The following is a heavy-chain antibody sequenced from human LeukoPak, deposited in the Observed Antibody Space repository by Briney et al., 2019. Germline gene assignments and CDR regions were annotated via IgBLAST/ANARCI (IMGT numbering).Heavy chain of an antibody. V-gene: IGHV4-59*01. CDR3: ARVRDYDILTGYGVNWFDP. CDR1: GGSFSGYY. D-gene: IGHD3-9*01. J-gene: IGHJ5*02. CDR2: IYYSGST. Sequence: SETLSLTCAVYGGSFSGYYWSWIRQPPGKGLEWIGYIYYSGSTNYNPSLKSRVTISVDTSKNQFSLKLSSVTAADTAVYYCARVRDYDILTGYGVNWFDPWGQGTLVTVSS.